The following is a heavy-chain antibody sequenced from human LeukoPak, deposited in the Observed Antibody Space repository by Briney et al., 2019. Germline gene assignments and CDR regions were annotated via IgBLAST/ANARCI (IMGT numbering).Heavy chain of an antibody. Sequence: SVKVSCKASGGTFSSYAISWVRQAPGQGLEWMGGIIPIFGTGNYAQKFQGRVTITADESTSTAYMELSSLRSDDTAVYYCASGSGDGYNSFDYWGQGTLVTVSS. CDR3: ASGSGDGYNSFDY. D-gene: IGHD5-24*01. J-gene: IGHJ4*02. CDR2: IIPIFGTG. CDR1: GGTFSSYA. V-gene: IGHV1-69*01.